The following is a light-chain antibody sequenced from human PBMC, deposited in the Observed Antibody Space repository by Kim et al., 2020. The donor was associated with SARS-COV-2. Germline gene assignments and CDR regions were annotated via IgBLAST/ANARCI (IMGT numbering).Light chain of an antibody. Sequence: PGQSVTLACTGTSSDVGGYNYVSWYQQHPGKAPKLMIYDVSKRPSGVPDRFSGSKSGNTASLTISGLQAEDEADYYCCSYAGSWVFGGGTQLTVL. V-gene: IGLV2-11*01. CDR1: SSDVGGYNY. CDR3: CSYAGSWV. CDR2: DVS. J-gene: IGLJ3*02.